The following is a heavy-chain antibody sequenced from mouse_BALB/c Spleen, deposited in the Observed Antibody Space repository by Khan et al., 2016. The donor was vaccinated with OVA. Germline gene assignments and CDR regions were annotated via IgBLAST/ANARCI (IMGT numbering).Heavy chain of an antibody. CDR2: ITTYSGDT. V-gene: IGHV1S137*01. CDR3: ARLTLRLDY. J-gene: IGHJ4*01. CDR1: GYTFTDYG. D-gene: IGHD1-1*01. Sequence: QVHVKQSGPELVRPRVSVKISCKGSGYTFTDYGMHWVRQSPAKSLEWIGVITTYSGDTNYNQKFKGKAPMTVDKSSSTAYMELARLTSEDSALYYCARLTLRLDYWGQGTSVTISS.